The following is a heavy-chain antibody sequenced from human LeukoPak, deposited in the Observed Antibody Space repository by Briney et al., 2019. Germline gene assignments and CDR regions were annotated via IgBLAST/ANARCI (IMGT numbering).Heavy chain of an antibody. J-gene: IGHJ4*02. V-gene: IGHV4-39*01. D-gene: IGHD3-16*01. CDR1: VGSISSSSYY. CDR3: ARRPPWGVDY. Sequence: PSETLSLTCTVSVGSISSSSYYWGWIRQPPGKGLEWIGSLYYSGSTYYNPSLKSRVTISVDTSKNQFSLKLSSVTAADTAVYYCARRPPWGVDYWGQGTLVTVSS. CDR2: LYYSGST.